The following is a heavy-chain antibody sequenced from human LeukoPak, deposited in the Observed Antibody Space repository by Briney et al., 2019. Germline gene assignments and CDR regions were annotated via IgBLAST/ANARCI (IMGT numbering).Heavy chain of an antibody. J-gene: IGHJ5*02. D-gene: IGHD3-3*01. CDR1: GGSISSYY. CDR2: IYTSGST. Sequence: SETLSLTCTVSGGSISSYYWSWIRQPAGKGLEWIGRIYTSGSTNYNPSPKSRVTMSVDTSKNQFSLKLSSVTAADTAVYYCARTQKTLRFLEWLPLDFDPWGQGTLVTVSS. CDR3: ARTQKTLRFLEWLPLDFDP. V-gene: IGHV4-4*07.